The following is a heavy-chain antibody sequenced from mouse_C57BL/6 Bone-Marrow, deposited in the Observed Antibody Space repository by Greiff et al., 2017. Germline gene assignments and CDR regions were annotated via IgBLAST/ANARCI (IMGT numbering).Heavy chain of an antibody. CDR3: ARSYYGSSYNY. CDR2: IHPNSGST. Sequence: QVQLQQPGAELVKPGASVKLSCKASGYTFTSYWKHWVKQRPGQGLEWIGMIHPNSGSTNYNEKFKSKATLTVDKSSSTAYMQLSSLTSEDSAVYYCARSYYGSSYNYWGQGTTLTVSS. V-gene: IGHV1-64*01. J-gene: IGHJ2*01. CDR1: GYTFTSYW. D-gene: IGHD1-1*01.